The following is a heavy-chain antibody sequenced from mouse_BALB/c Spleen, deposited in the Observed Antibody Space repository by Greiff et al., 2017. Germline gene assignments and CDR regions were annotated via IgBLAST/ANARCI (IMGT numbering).Heavy chain of an antibody. CDR1: GFTLTSYG. CDR2: IWAGGST. Sequence: VKLMESGPGLVAPSQSLSITCTVSGFTLTSYGVHWVRQPPGKGLEWLGVIWAGGSTNYNSALMSRLSISKDNSKSQVFLKMNSLQTDDTAMYYCARESGGSAWFAYWGQGTLVTVSA. CDR3: ARESGGSAWFAY. D-gene: IGHD3-1*01. J-gene: IGHJ3*01. V-gene: IGHV2-9*02.